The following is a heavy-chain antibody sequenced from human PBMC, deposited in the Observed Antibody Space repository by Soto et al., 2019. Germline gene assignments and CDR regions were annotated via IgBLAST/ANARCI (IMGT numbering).Heavy chain of an antibody. V-gene: IGHV4-4*02. CDR1: GGSISSTNW. CDR2: IYYTGST. J-gene: IGHJ4*02. D-gene: IGHD6-6*01. CDR3: ARRYGSCFDY. Sequence: SETLSLTCVVSGGSISSTNWWTWVRQTPGKGLEWIGDIYYTGSTKYNPSLKNRVTISVDTSKNQFSLKLSSVTAADTAVYYCARRYGSCFDYWGQGTLVTVSS.